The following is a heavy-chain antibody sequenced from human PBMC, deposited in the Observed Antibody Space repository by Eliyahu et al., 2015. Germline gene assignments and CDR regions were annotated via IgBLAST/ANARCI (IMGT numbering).Heavy chain of an antibody. V-gene: IGHV3-23*01. CDR2: ISGSGGST. Sequence: TFSSYAMSWVRQAPGKGLEWVSAISGSGGSTYYADSVKGRFTISRDNSKNTLYLQMNSLRAEDTAVYYCAKEVDSSSWGIYYFDYWGQGTLVTVSS. CDR3: AKEVDSSSWGIYYFDY. D-gene: IGHD6-13*01. CDR1: TFSSYA. J-gene: IGHJ4*02.